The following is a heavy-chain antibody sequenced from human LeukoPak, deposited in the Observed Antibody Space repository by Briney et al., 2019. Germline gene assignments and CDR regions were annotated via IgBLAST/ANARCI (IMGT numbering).Heavy chain of an antibody. CDR1: GFTVSSNY. CDR3: ARADGYSSSYDY. V-gene: IGHV3-66*01. CDR2: IYSGGST. Sequence: GGSLRLSCAASGFTVSSNYMSWVRQAPGKGQEWVSVIYSGGSTYYADSVKGRFIISRDNSKNTLYLQMNSLRAEDTAVYYCARADGYSSSYDYWGREPWSPSPQ. J-gene: IGHJ4*02. D-gene: IGHD6-13*01.